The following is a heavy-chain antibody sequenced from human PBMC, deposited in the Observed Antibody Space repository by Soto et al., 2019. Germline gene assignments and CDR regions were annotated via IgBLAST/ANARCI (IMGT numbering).Heavy chain of an antibody. Sequence: PGGSLRLSCAASGFTFSSYAMSWVRQAPGKGLEWVSAISGSGGSTYYADSVKGRFTISRDNSKNTLYLQMNSLRAEDTAVYYCAKVGAIVTRNWFDPWGQGTLVTSPQ. CDR3: AKVGAIVTRNWFDP. V-gene: IGHV3-23*01. D-gene: IGHD1-26*01. CDR1: GFTFSSYA. CDR2: ISGSGGST. J-gene: IGHJ5*02.